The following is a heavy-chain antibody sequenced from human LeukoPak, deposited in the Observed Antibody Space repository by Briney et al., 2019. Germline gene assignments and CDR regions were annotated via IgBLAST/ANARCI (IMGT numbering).Heavy chain of an antibody. D-gene: IGHD3-3*01. CDR2: ISYDGSNK. J-gene: IGHJ6*03. V-gene: IGHV3-30*04. CDR3: ARDPRGSYYDFWSGYQTYYYYYYMDV. CDR1: GFTFSSYA. Sequence: GRSLRLSCAASGFTFSSYAMHWVRQAPGKGLEWVAVISYDGSNKYYADSVKGRFTISRDNSKNTLYLQMNSLRAEDTAVYYCARDPRGSYYDFWSGYQTYYYYYYMDVWGKGTTVTVSS.